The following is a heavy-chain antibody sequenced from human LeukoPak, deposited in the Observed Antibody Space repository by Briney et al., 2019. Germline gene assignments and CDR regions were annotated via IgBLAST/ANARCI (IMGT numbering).Heavy chain of an antibody. Sequence: GGSLRLSCAVSGITLSNYGMSWVRQAPGKGLEWVAGISGSGGGTNYADSVKGRFTISRDNPKNTLYLQMHSLRAEDTAVYFCAKRGVVVRVILVGFHKEATYFDSWGQGTTVTVSS. CDR3: AKRGVVVRVILVGFHKEATYFDS. CDR2: ISGSGGGT. J-gene: IGHJ4*03. CDR1: GITLSNYG. V-gene: IGHV3-23*01. D-gene: IGHD3-10*01.